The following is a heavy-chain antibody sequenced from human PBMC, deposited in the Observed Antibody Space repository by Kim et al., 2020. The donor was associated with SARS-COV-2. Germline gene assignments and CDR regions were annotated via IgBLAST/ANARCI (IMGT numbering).Heavy chain of an antibody. Sequence: SRVTISVDTSKNQFSLKLSSVTAADTAVYYCASGELLWFGAGFGYYGMDVWGQGTTVTVSS. J-gene: IGHJ6*02. CDR3: ASGELLWFGAGFGYYGMDV. D-gene: IGHD3-10*01. V-gene: IGHV4-34*01.